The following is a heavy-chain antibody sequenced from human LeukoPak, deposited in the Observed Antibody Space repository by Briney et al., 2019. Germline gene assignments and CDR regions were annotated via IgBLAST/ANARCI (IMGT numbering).Heavy chain of an antibody. D-gene: IGHD2-15*01. J-gene: IGHJ4*02. V-gene: IGHV4-30-4*01. CDR3: AGLGSYWV. Sequence: PSETLSLTCTVSGGSISSGDYYWSWIRQPPGKGLEWIGYIYYSGSTYYNPSLKSRVTISVDTSKNQFSLKLASVTAADTAIYYCAGLGSYWVWGQGTLVTVSS. CDR2: IYYSGST. CDR1: GGSISSGDYY.